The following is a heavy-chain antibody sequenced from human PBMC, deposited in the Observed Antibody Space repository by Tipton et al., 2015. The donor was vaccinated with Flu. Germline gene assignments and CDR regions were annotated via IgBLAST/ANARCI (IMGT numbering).Heavy chain of an antibody. D-gene: IGHD4-23*01. J-gene: IGHJ4*02. Sequence: TLSLTCSVSGDSISNSYWSWVRQLPGKRLEWIGYVDSSGTTNYNPFLNNRVTISIDTSKKNFSLKISSVTAADTAVYYCARGQAVIDFWGRGTLVTVSS. CDR3: ARGQAVIDF. V-gene: IGHV4-59*01. CDR1: GDSISNSY. CDR2: VDSSGTT.